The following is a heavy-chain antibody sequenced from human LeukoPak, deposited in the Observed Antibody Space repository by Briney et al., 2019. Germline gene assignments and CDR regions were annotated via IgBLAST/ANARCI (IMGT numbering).Heavy chain of an antibody. J-gene: IGHJ4*02. V-gene: IGHV4-59*08. CDR2: VYYNGNT. D-gene: IGHD6-19*01. CDR1: GGSIGTYY. CDR3: ARRVAVTARYYFDL. Sequence: PSETLSLTCTVSGGSIGTYYWSWIRQPPGKGLEWIGYVYYNGNTNYNPSLKSRVTISVDTSKNQFSLKLNSVTAADTAVYFCARRVAVTARYYFDLWGQGTLVTVSS.